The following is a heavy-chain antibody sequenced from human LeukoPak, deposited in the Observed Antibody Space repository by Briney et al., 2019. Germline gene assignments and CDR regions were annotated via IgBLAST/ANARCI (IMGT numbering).Heavy chain of an antibody. J-gene: IGHJ4*02. CDR1: GFTFSSYS. CDR3: ARHLGPIVGVPFDY. V-gene: IGHV3-21*01. Sequence: PGGSLRLSCAASGFTFSSYSMNWVRQAPGKGLEWVSSISSSGSYIYYADSVKGRFTISRDNAKNSLYLQMNRLRAEDTAVYYCARHLGPIVGVPFDYWGQGTLVTVSS. D-gene: IGHD1-26*01. CDR2: ISSSGSYI.